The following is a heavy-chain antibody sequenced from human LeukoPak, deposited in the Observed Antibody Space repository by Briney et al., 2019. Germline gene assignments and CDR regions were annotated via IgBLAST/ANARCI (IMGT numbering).Heavy chain of an antibody. CDR1: GGSISSSSYY. V-gene: IGHV4-39*01. CDR2: IYYSGST. J-gene: IGHJ4*02. D-gene: IGHD3-3*01. CDR3: ARIDFWSGVLDY. Sequence: SETLSLTCTVSGGSISSSSYYLGWIRQAPGKGLEWIGSIYYSGSTYYNPSLKSRVTISVDTSKSQFSLKLSSVTAADTAVYYCARIDFWSGVLDYWGQGTLVTVSS.